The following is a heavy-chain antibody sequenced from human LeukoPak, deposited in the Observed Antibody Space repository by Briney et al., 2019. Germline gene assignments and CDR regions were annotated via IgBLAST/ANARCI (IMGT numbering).Heavy chain of an antibody. V-gene: IGHV3-23*01. CDR2: ISSGGGT. J-gene: IGHJ5*02. D-gene: IGHD6-13*01. CDR3: AKDGYSNSRYDWFDP. CDR1: GFTFSSYA. Sequence: PGGSLRLSCAASGFTFSSYAMSWVRQAPGKGLEWVSGISSGGGTYYADSVKGRFTISRDNSKNTLYLQMNNLRAEDTAVYYCAKDGYSNSRYDWFDPWGQGTLVTVSS.